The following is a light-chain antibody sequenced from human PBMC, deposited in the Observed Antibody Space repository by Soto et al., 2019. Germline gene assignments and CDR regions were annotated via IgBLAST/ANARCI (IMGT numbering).Light chain of an antibody. CDR1: SSDVGGYNY. CDR3: CSYAGRYTYV. V-gene: IGLV2-11*01. Sequence: QSVLTQPRSVSGSPGQSVTVSCIGTSSDVGGYNYVSWYQQYPGKAPKLMIYDVSKRPSGVPDRFSGSKSGNTASLTITGLQAEDEADYYCCSYAGRYTYVFGTGTKVTVL. J-gene: IGLJ1*01. CDR2: DVS.